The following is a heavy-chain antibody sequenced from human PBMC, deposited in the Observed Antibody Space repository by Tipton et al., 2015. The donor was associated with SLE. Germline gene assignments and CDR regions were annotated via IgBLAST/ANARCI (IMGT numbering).Heavy chain of an antibody. CDR3: ARALTSAQGFYFES. Sequence: VSGGSISNYYWHWMRQPAGQGLEWIGSFYTSEGTNYNPSPKSRITMSVDTSKNQFSLKLSSVTAADTAVYYCARALTSAQGFYFESWGQGTLVTVSS. J-gene: IGHJ4*02. V-gene: IGHV4-4*07. CDR2: FYTSEGT. CDR1: GGSISNYY. D-gene: IGHD2-2*01.